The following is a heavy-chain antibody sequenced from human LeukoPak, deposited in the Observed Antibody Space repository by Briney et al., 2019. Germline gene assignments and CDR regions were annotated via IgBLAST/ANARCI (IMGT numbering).Heavy chain of an antibody. CDR1: GFTVSSNY. CDR3: ARDHGSAFGHYYYYGMDV. V-gene: IGHV3-53*04. D-gene: IGHD3-10*01. Sequence: GGSLRLSCAASGFTVSSNYMSWVRQAPGKGLEGVSVIYSGGSTYYADSVKGRFTISRHNSKNTLYLQMNSLRAEDTAVYYCARDHGSAFGHYYYYGMDVWGQGTTVTVSS. J-gene: IGHJ6*02. CDR2: IYSGGST.